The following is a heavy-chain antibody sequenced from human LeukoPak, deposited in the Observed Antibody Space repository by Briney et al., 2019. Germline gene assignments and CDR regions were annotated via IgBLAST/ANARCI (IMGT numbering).Heavy chain of an antibody. CDR3: AKGPAPPACYYGSGSYHHTLLDY. CDR2: ISGSGGST. J-gene: IGHJ4*02. Sequence: PGGSLRLSCAASGFTFSSYATSWVRQAPGKGLEWVSAISGSGGSTYYADSVKGRFTISRDNSKNTLYLQMNSLRAEDTAVYYCAKGPAPPACYYGSGSYHHTLLDYWGQGTLVTVSS. D-gene: IGHD3-10*01. CDR1: GFTFSSYA. V-gene: IGHV3-23*01.